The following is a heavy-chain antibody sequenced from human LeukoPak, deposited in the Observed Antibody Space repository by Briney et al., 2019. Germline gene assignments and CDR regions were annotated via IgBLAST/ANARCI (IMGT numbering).Heavy chain of an antibody. Sequence: GRSLRLSCAASGFTFSSYGMHWVRQAPGKGLEWVAVISYDGSNKYYADSVKGRFTISRDNSKNTLYLQMNSLRAEDTAVYYCARDKSTRGSPFDYWGQGTLVTVSS. V-gene: IGHV3-30*03. CDR1: GFTFSSYG. J-gene: IGHJ4*02. CDR3: ARDKSTRGSPFDY. CDR2: ISYDGSNK. D-gene: IGHD2-2*01.